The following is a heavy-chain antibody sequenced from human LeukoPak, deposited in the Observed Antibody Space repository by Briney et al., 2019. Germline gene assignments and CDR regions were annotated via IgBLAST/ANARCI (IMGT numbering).Heavy chain of an antibody. Sequence: PGGSLRLSCAASGFTFSNAWMSWVRQAPGKGPEWVGRIKSKTDGGTTDYAAPVKGRFTISRDDSKNTLYLQMNSLKTEDTAVYYCTTLQRRRDFWSGYAYYFDYWGQGTLVTVSS. CDR3: TTLQRRRDFWSGYAYYFDY. V-gene: IGHV3-15*01. D-gene: IGHD3-3*01. CDR2: IKSKTDGGTT. J-gene: IGHJ4*02. CDR1: GFTFSNAW.